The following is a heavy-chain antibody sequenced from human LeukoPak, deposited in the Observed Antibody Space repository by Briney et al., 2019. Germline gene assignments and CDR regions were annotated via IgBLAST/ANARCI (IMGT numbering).Heavy chain of an antibody. V-gene: IGHV4-59*12. J-gene: IGHJ5*02. CDR3: ARGPQYSSSWYER. Sequence: SETLSLTCTVSGGSISSYYWSWIRQPPGKGLEWIGYIYYSGSTNYNPSLKSRVTISVDRSKNQLSLKLSSVTAADTAVYYCARGPQYSSSWYERWGQGTLVTVSS. D-gene: IGHD6-13*01. CDR1: GGSISSYY. CDR2: IYYSGST.